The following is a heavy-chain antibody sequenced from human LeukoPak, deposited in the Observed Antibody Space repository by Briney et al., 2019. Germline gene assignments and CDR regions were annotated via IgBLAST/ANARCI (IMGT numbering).Heavy chain of an antibody. CDR2: INGDGSST. Sequence: GGSLRLSCAASGFTFNNYWIHWVRQVPGKWLVWVSRINGDGSSTAYADSVKGRFTISRDNAKNTLYLQMNSLRAEDTAVYYCAREKGSSNYDSWGQGTLVTVSS. CDR1: GFTFNNYW. D-gene: IGHD4-11*01. CDR3: AREKGSSNYDS. V-gene: IGHV3-74*03. J-gene: IGHJ5*01.